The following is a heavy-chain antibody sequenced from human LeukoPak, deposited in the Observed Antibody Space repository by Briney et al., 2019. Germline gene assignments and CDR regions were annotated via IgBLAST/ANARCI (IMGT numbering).Heavy chain of an antibody. D-gene: IGHD4-23*01. CDR3: ARSTAVTGGAFDY. CDR1: GFSLSTSGLA. CDR2: IHWDDDK. Sequence: ESGPALVKPTQTLTLTCTFTGFSLSTSGLAVSWIRQPPGKALEWLARIHWDDDKYYNTSLKTRLTISKDTSKDQVVLTMTNMDPVDTATYYCARSTAVTGGAFDYWGQGTLVTVSS. J-gene: IGHJ4*02. V-gene: IGHV2-70*11.